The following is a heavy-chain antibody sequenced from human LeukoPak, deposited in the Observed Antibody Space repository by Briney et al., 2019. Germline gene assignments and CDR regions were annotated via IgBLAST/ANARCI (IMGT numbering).Heavy chain of an antibody. CDR1: GFTFSNAW. CDR2: IKSKTNGGAT. Sequence: GGSLRLSCAASGFTFSNAWMSWVRQAPGKGLEWVGRIKSKTNGGATHYAAPVKGRFTISRDDSKNTLYLQMNSLKTEDTAVYYCTTEAYYYDSGAIKYFDYWGQGTLVTVSS. J-gene: IGHJ4*02. D-gene: IGHD3-22*01. V-gene: IGHV3-15*01. CDR3: TTEAYYYDSGAIKYFDY.